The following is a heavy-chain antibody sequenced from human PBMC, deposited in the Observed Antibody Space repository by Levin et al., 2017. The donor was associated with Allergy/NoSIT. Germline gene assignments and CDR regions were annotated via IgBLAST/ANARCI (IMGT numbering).Heavy chain of an antibody. D-gene: IGHD6-19*01. CDR2: ISGSGSSR. CDR1: GFTFSTHG. CDR3: TKGGWLTQTDS. Sequence: SGGSLRLSCAASGFTFSTHGMSWVRQAPGKGLEWVSNISGSGSSRYYAESVKCRFTISRDNSKNTLFLQMNSLRAEDTALYYCTKGGWLTQTDSWGQGTLVSVSS. V-gene: IGHV3-23*01. J-gene: IGHJ5*01.